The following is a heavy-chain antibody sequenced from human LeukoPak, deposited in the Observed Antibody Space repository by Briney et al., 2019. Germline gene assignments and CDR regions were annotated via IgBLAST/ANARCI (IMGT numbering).Heavy chain of an antibody. CDR3: ARATRNGYDC. Sequence: PGGSLRLSCVASGFTFRIYGMNWVRQAPGKGPEWVSYISHTSDSILYADSVKGRFTMYRDNAKKSLYLQMNSLRAEDSAVYYCARATRNGYDCWVQGALVTVSS. V-gene: IGHV3-48*01. CDR2: ISHTSDSI. J-gene: IGHJ4*02. D-gene: IGHD5-24*01. CDR1: GFTFRIYG.